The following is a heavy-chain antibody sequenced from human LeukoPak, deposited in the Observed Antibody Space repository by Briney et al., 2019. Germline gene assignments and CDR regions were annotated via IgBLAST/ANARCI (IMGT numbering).Heavy chain of an antibody. D-gene: IGHD5-12*01. CDR1: GYTFTSYG. CDR3: ASLGRGLYSGYDYRGYAFDI. CDR2: ISAYNGNT. V-gene: IGHV1-18*01. J-gene: IGHJ3*02. Sequence: ASVKVSCKASGYTFTSYGISWVRQAPGQGLEWMGWISAYNGNTNYAQKLQGRVTMTTDTSTSTAYMELRSLRSDDTAVYYCASLGRGLYSGYDYRGYAFDIWGQGTLVTVAS.